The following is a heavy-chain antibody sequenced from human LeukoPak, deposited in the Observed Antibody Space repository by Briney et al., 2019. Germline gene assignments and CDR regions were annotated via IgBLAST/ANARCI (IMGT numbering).Heavy chain of an antibody. V-gene: IGHV1-18*01. D-gene: IGHD3-22*01. CDR2: ISAYNGNT. CDR1: GYTFTSYG. J-gene: IGHJ3*02. Sequence: AASVKVSCKASGYTFTSYGISWVRQAPGQGLEWMGWISAYNGNTNYAQKLQGRVTMTTDTSTSTAYMELRSLRSDDTAVYYCARDPDSRYSRGAFDIWGQGTMVTVSS. CDR3: ARDPDSRYSRGAFDI.